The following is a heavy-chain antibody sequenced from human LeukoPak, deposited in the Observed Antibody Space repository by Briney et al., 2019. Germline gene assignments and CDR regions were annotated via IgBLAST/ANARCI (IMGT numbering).Heavy chain of an antibody. CDR3: ARVGSGWSSSYYFDH. CDR2: IYSGGST. CDR1: GFTVSSNY. Sequence: GGSLRLSCAASGFTVSSNYMSWVRQAPGTGLEWVSIIYSGGSTSYSDSVKGRFTISRDISKNTLYLQMNSLRAEDTAVYYSARVGSGWSSSYYFDHWGPGAPVTVSS. J-gene: IGHJ4*02. V-gene: IGHV3-66*01. D-gene: IGHD6-19*01.